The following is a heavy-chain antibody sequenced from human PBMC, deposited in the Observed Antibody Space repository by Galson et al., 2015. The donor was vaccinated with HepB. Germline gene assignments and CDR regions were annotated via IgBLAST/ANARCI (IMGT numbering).Heavy chain of an antibody. D-gene: IGHD3-22*01. CDR2: FDPEDDAEP. V-gene: IGHV1-24*01. CDR1: GSTLTDLS. CDR3: ATAGRAGYDGTPFAY. J-gene: IGHJ4*02. Sequence: SVKVSCKVSGSTLTDLSMHWVRQAPGKGLEWMGGFDPEDDAEPIYSQRFQGRVTMSEDTSIDTVYMKLNGLRSDDTAVYHCATAGRAGYDGTPFAYWGPGTLVTVSS.